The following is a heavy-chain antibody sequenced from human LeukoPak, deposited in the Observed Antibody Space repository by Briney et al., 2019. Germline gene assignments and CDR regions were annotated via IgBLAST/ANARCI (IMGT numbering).Heavy chain of an antibody. CDR1: GGSFSGYY. CDR2: IYYTGST. Sequence: SETLSLTCAVYGGSFSGYYWSWIRQPPGKGLEWIGTIYYTGSTYYNPSLKSRLTISVDTSESQCSLKLNSVTAADTAVYYCARRGTAKYYFDYWGQETLVTVSS. J-gene: IGHJ4*02. CDR3: ARRGTAKYYFDY. V-gene: IGHV4-34*01. D-gene: IGHD5-18*01.